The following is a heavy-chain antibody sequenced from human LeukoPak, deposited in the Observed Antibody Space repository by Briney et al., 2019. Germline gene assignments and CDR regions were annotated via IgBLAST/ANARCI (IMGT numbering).Heavy chain of an antibody. V-gene: IGHV3-7*01. CDR1: GLTFSSYW. Sequence: GGSLRLSCAASGLTFSSYWMSWVRQAPGKGPEWVANIKPDGSGKYYVDSVKGRFTISTDNAENSLFLHMNSLRAEDTAVYYCARCAVAAAGDYWGRGTLVTVSS. CDR2: IKPDGSGK. J-gene: IGHJ4*02. D-gene: IGHD6-13*01. CDR3: ARCAVAAAGDY.